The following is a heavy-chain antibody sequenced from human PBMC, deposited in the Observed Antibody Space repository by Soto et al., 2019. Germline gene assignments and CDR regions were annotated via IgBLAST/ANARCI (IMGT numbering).Heavy chain of an antibody. CDR3: ARSCSSGWYNWFDP. CDR2: IYHSGST. CDR1: GGSISSSNW. J-gene: IGHJ5*02. D-gene: IGHD6-19*01. Sequence: SETLSLTCAVSGGSISSSNWWSWVRQPPGKGLEWIGEIYHSGSTNYNPSLKSRVTISVDKSKNQFSLKLSSVTAADTAVYYCARSCSSGWYNWFDPWGQGTLVTVSS. V-gene: IGHV4-4*02.